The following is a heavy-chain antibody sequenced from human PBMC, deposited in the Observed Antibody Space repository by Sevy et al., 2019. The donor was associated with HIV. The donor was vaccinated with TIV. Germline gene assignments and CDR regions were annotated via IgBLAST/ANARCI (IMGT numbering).Heavy chain of an antibody. J-gene: IGHJ5*02. CDR3: ATVGLGYYSGASYYQGDWFDP. CDR2: FDPEDGET. D-gene: IGHD2-15*01. CDR1: GYTLTQLS. V-gene: IGHV1-24*01. Sequence: ASVKVSCKVSGYTLTQLSMHWVRQAPGKGLEWMGSFDPEDGETLYAQKFQGRVTMTEDTSTNTAYMELSSLRSEDTAVYYCATVGLGYYSGASYYQGDWFDPWGQGTLVTVSS.